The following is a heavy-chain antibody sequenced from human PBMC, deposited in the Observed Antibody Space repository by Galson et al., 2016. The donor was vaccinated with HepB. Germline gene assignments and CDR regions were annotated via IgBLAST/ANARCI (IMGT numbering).Heavy chain of an antibody. Sequence: SLRLSCAASGVAFTSYAMTWVRQVPGKGLEWVSSTTGSGGDTYYVDSVKGRFSISRDNSKNTLYLQMNNVRAEDTAVYYCAKDEFRGESGSHQGSYFGMNVWGQGTTVTVSS. D-gene: IGHD3-10*01. J-gene: IGHJ6*02. V-gene: IGHV3-23*01. CDR3: AKDEFRGESGSHQGSYFGMNV. CDR2: TTGSGGDT. CDR1: GVAFTSYA.